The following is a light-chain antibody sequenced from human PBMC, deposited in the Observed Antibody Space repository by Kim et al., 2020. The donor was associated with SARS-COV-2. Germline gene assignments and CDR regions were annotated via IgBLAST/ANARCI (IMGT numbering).Light chain of an antibody. CDR3: QHYNYWPPFT. Sequence: SPGERATLSCRASQSVSSNLAWYQQKPGQAPRLLIYGASTRATGVPARFSGIVSGTEFTLTISSLQSEDFAVYYCQHYNYWPPFTFGPGTKVDIK. CDR1: QSVSSN. V-gene: IGKV3-15*01. CDR2: GAS. J-gene: IGKJ3*01.